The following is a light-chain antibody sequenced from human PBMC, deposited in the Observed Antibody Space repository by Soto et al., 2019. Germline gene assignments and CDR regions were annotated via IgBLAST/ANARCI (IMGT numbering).Light chain of an antibody. J-gene: IGKJ1*01. CDR3: QQYGTSPQT. Sequence: DIVLTQSPGTLSLSPGERATLSCRASQSVTRNYLAWYQQKPGQAANLLIYAASSRATGIPDKFSGSGSGTDFTLTISRLEPEDFALYYCQQYGTSPQTFGQGTKVDIK. CDR1: QSVTRNY. V-gene: IGKV3-20*01. CDR2: AAS.